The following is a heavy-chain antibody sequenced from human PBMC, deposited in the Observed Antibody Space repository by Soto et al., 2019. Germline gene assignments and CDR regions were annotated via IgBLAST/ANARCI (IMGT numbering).Heavy chain of an antibody. J-gene: IGHJ4*02. D-gene: IGHD3-10*01. V-gene: IGHV4-30-4*01. CDR3: ARAQGSGFLVS. CDR2: IYYSGST. Sequence: QVQLQESGPGLVKPSQTLSLTCTVSGGSISSGDYYWSWIRQPPGKGLEWIGYIYYSGSTYYNPSLESRVTISVETSKNQSSLKLSSVTAADTAVFYCARAQGSGFLVSWGQGTLVTVSS. CDR1: GGSISSGDYY.